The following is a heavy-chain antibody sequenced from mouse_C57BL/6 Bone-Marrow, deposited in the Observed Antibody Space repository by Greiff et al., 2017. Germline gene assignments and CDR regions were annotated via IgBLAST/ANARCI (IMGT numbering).Heavy chain of an antibody. J-gene: IGHJ2*01. Sequence: VQLQQPGAELVKPGASVKMSCKASGYTFTSYWITWVKQRPGQGLEWIGDIYPTSGRTNYNEKFKGKAILTVDTSSNTTYMQLSSLTSEDSAVFDCARSGPLGRSFDYWGQGTTLTVSS. D-gene: IGHD4-1*01. V-gene: IGHV1-55*01. CDR3: ARSGPLGRSFDY. CDR1: GYTFTSYW. CDR2: IYPTSGRT.